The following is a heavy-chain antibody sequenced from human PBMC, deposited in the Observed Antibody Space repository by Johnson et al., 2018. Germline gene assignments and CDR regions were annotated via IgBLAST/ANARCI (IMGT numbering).Heavy chain of an antibody. CDR2: IWYDGSNK. D-gene: IGHD6-19*01. V-gene: IGHV3-33*01. Sequence: QVQLVQSGGGVVQPGRSLRLSCAASGFTFSSYGMHWVRQAPGKGLEWVAVIWYDGSNKYYADSVKGRFTISRDNSKNTLYLQMNSLKTEDTAVYYCTTCIAVADEDAFDIWGQGTMVTVSS. CDR3: TTCIAVADEDAFDI. J-gene: IGHJ3*02. CDR1: GFTFSSYG.